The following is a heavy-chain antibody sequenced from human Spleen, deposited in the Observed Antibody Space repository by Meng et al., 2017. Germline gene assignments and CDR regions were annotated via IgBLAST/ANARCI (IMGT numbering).Heavy chain of an antibody. J-gene: IGHJ4*02. Sequence: GGSLRLSCGVSGFTFSRYWMSWVRQAPGKGLEWVANIKQDGSEKYYVDSVKGRFTISRDNAKNSLYLQMNSLRAEDTAVYFCARNDVEMATIRFEPFEYWGQGTLVTVSS. CDR3: ARNDVEMATIRFEPFEY. V-gene: IGHV3-7*01. CDR1: GFTFSRYW. D-gene: IGHD5-24*01. CDR2: IKQDGSEK.